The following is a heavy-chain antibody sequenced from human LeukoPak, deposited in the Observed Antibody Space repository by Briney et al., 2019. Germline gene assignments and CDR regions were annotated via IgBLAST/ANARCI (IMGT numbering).Heavy chain of an antibody. Sequence: PSETLSLTCTVSGGSISSYYWSWIRQPPGKGLEWIGYIFYSGGTNYNPSLKSRVTMSVDTSKTQFSLKLSSVTAADTAVYYCARHYSNYYAFDIWGQGTMVTVSS. J-gene: IGHJ3*02. CDR3: ARHYSNYYAFDI. V-gene: IGHV4-59*08. CDR1: GGSISSYY. D-gene: IGHD4-11*01. CDR2: IFYSGGT.